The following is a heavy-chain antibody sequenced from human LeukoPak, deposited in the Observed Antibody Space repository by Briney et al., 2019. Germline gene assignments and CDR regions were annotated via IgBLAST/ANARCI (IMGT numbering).Heavy chain of an antibody. J-gene: IGHJ5*02. V-gene: IGHV4-34*01. CDR2: INHSGST. D-gene: IGHD3-10*01. Sequence: SETLSLTCAVYGGSFSGYYWSWIRQPPGKGLEWIGEINHSGSTNYNPSLKSRLTISVDTSKNQFSLKLSSVTAADTAVYYCARDHRSGSYYNRQGRFDPWGQGTLVTVSS. CDR1: GGSFSGYY. CDR3: ARDHRSGSYYNRQGRFDP.